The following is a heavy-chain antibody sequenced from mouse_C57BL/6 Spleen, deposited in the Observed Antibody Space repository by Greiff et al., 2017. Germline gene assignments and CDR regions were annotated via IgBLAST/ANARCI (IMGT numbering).Heavy chain of an antibody. J-gene: IGHJ2*01. CDR1: GYTFTSYW. V-gene: IGHV1-7*01. Sequence: QVQLQQSGAELAKPGASVKLSCKASGYTFTSYWMHWVKQRPGQGLEWIGYINPSSGYTKSNQKFKDKATLTADKSSSTAYMQLSSLTYEDSAVYYCARWTAQATYYFDYWGQGTTLTVSS. CDR3: ARWTAQATYYFDY. D-gene: IGHD3-2*02. CDR2: INPSSGYT.